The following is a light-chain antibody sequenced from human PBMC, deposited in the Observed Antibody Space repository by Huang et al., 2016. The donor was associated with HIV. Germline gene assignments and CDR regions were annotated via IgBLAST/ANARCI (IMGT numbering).Light chain of an antibody. CDR3: QHYNNWPPWT. J-gene: IGKJ1*01. Sequence: EIVMKQSPATLSVSPGERATLSCRASQGVSNNIGWYQQKPGQTPRLLLHGASTRATGIPAKFSGRGSGTDFTLTITSLQPEDSAVYYCQHYNNWPPWTFGPGTQVEI. CDR1: QGVSNN. V-gene: IGKV3D-15*01. CDR2: GAS.